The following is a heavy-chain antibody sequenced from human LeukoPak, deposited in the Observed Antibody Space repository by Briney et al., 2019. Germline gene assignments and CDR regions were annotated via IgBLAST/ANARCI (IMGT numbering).Heavy chain of an antibody. CDR3: TRDGGVAVTPLDFDY. Sequence: SSETLSLTCTVSGGSIRSYYWSWIRQPPGKGLEWIGYISYRGSTNYNPSLKSRVTLSVDTSKNQISLRLSSVTAADTAVYYCTRDGGVAVTPLDFDYWGQGTLVTVSS. CDR2: ISYRGST. V-gene: IGHV4-59*01. CDR1: GGSIRSYY. D-gene: IGHD6-19*01. J-gene: IGHJ4*02.